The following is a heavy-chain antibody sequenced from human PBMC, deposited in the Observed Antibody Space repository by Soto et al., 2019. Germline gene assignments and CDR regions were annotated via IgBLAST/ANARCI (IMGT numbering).Heavy chain of an antibody. V-gene: IGHV1-69*13. Sequence: GASVKVSCKASGGTFSSYAISWVRRAPGQGLEWMGGIIPIFGTANYAQKFQGRVTITADESTSTAYMELSSLRSEDTAVYYCARDLNAREYSSSWPRMDVWGQGTTVTVSS. CDR2: IIPIFGTA. CDR3: ARDLNAREYSSSWPRMDV. CDR1: GGTFSSYA. J-gene: IGHJ6*02. D-gene: IGHD6-13*01.